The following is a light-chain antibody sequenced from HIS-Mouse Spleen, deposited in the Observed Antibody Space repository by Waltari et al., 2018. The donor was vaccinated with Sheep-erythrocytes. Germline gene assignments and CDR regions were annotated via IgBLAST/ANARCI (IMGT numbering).Light chain of an antibody. CDR2: DVS. J-gene: IGLJ3*02. CDR3: CSYAGSYTWV. Sequence: QSALTQPRSVSGSPGQSATIPCTGTSSDVVGYNYVSWYQQHPGKAPKLMIYDVSKRPSGVPDRFSGSKSGNTASLTISGLQAEDEADYYCCSYAGSYTWVFGGGTKLTVL. CDR1: SSDVVGYNY. V-gene: IGLV2-11*01.